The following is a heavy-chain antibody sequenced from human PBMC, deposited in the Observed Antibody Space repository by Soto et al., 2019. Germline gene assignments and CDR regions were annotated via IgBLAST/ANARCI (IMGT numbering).Heavy chain of an antibody. J-gene: IGHJ4*02. CDR3: ARMTGNARSGCDWPRLDY. Sequence: PSETLSLTCTVSGGSISSYYWGWIRQPPGKGLEWIGYIYYSGSTNYNPSLKSRVTISVDTSKNQFSLKLSSVTAADTAVYYCARMTGNARSGCDWPRLDYWGQG. V-gene: IGHV4-59*01. CDR1: GGSISSYY. D-gene: IGHD1-26*01. CDR2: IYYSGST.